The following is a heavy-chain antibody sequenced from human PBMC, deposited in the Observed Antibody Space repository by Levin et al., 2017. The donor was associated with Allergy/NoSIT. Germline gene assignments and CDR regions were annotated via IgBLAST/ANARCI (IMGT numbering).Heavy chain of an antibody. CDR3: ASLRYGSGSYSYYFDY. CDR2: IYYSGST. J-gene: IGHJ4*02. Sequence: SQTLSLTCTVSGGSISSGDYYWSWIRQPPGKGLEWIGYIYYSGSTYYNPSLKSRVTISVDTSKNQFSLKLSSVTAADTAVYYCASLRYGSGSYSYYFDYWGQGTLVTVSS. CDR1: GGSISSGDYY. V-gene: IGHV4-30-4*01. D-gene: IGHD3-10*01.